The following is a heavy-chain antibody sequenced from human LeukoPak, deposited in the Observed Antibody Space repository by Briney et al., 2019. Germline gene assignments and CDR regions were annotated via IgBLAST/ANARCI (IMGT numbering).Heavy chain of an antibody. CDR3: ARDESEFYDTSGYLHY. V-gene: IGHV3-7*05. CDR1: GFIFSTYW. CDR2: IKKDGSEK. Sequence: GGSLRLSCAASGFIFSTYWMSWVRQAPGKGLEWVANIKKDGSEKYYVDSVKGRFTISRDNGKNSLYLQMNSLRAEDTAVYYCARDESEFYDTSGYLHYWGPGTPVTVSA. D-gene: IGHD3-22*01. J-gene: IGHJ4*02.